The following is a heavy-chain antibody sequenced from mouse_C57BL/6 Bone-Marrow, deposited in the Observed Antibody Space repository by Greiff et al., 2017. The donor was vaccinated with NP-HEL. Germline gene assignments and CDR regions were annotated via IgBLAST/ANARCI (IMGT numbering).Heavy chain of an antibody. Sequence: EVQLQQSGAELVRPGASVKLSCTASGFNIKDDYMHWVKQRPEQGLEWIGWIDPANGDTEYASKFQGKATITADTSSNTAYLQLSSLTSEDTAVYYCTTDYYGSSFAYWGQGTLVTVSA. D-gene: IGHD1-1*01. V-gene: IGHV14-4*01. CDR2: IDPANGDT. CDR1: GFNIKDDY. J-gene: IGHJ3*01. CDR3: TTDYYGSSFAY.